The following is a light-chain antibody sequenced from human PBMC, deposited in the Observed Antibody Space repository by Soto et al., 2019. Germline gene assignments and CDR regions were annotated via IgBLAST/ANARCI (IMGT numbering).Light chain of an antibody. Sequence: QSALTQPASVSGSPGQSITISCTGTSSDVGNYNLVSWYQQHPGKAPKLMIYEGSKRPSGVSNRFSGSKSGNTASLTISGLQAEDEADYYCCSYAGSSTGVFGGGTKLTVL. CDR3: CSYAGSSTGV. CDR2: EGS. V-gene: IGLV2-23*01. J-gene: IGLJ3*02. CDR1: SSDVGNYNL.